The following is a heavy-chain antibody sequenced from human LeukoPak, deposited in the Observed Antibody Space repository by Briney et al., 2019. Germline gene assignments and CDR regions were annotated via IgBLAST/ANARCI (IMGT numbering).Heavy chain of an antibody. J-gene: IGHJ3*02. CDR2: IYSSGST. Sequence: SETLSLTCTVSGGSISGYYWSWFRQPAGKGLEWIGRIYSSGSTNYNPSLKSRVTMSLDTSTNQFSLKMNSLTAADTAVYYCARDLRSGRTKGDAFDIWGQGTMVTVSS. V-gene: IGHV4-4*07. CDR1: GGSISGYY. D-gene: IGHD6-19*01. CDR3: ARDLRSGRTKGDAFDI.